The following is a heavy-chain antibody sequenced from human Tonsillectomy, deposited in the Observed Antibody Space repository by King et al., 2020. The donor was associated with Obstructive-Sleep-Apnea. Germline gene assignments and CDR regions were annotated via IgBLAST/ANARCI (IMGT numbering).Heavy chain of an antibody. V-gene: IGHV3-23*04. CDR2: ISGSGSNT. CDR1: GFTFSSYA. J-gene: IGHJ3*02. D-gene: IGHD6-19*01. CDR3: AKDRRQWLVGIDAFDI. Sequence: VQLVESGGGLVQPGGSLRLSCAASGFTFSSYAMSWVRQAPGKGLEWVSSISGSGSNTYYADSVKGRFTVSRDNSKNTLYLQMISLRAEDTAVYYCAKDRRQWLVGIDAFDIWGRGTMVTVSS.